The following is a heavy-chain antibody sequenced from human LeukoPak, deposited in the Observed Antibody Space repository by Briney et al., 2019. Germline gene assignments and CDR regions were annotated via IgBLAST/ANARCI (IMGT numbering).Heavy chain of an antibody. CDR1: DFSFITYA. CDR2: ISGSDAGT. CDR3: ARVLGKSYCSGSSCYRYYYYMDV. D-gene: IGHD2-15*01. J-gene: IGHJ6*03. Sequence: GGSLRLSCAASDFSFITYAMSWVRQAPGKGLEWVSAISGSDAGTYYADSVKGRFTISRDNSKNTLYLQMNSLRAEDTAVYYCARVLGKSYCSGSSCYRYYYYMDVWGKGTTVTISS. V-gene: IGHV3-23*01.